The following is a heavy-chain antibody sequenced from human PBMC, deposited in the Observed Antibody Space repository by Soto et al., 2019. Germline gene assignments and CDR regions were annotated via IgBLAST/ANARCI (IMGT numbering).Heavy chain of an antibody. D-gene: IGHD3-10*01. CDR3: ARGSGSSYFDY. CDR2: INQDGSER. CDR1: ALTFRNNW. V-gene: IGHV3-7*01. Sequence: EVQLVESGGGLVQHGGSLRLSCAASALTFRNNWMSWVRQAPGKGLEWVANINQDGSERSYVDSVKGRFTISRDKAKNSLYLHISSLRPGDTAVYFCARGSGSSYFDYWGQGTLVTVSS. J-gene: IGHJ4*02.